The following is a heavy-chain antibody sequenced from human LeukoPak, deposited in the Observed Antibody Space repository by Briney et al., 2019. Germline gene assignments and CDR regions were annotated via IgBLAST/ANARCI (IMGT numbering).Heavy chain of an antibody. CDR2: ISGSGGST. D-gene: IGHD3-22*01. J-gene: IGHJ6*02. Sequence: GGSLRLSCAASGFTVSSNYMSWVRQAPGKGLEWVSAISGSGGSTYYADSVKGRFTISRDNSKNTLYLQMNSLRAEDTAVYYCAKDYYDSSGYPGTYYYYYGMDVWGQGTTVTVSS. CDR1: GFTVSSNY. CDR3: AKDYYDSSGYPGTYYYYYGMDV. V-gene: IGHV3-23*01.